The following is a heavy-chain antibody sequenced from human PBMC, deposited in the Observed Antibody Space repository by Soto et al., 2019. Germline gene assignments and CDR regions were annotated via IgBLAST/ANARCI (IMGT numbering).Heavy chain of an antibody. CDR2: INPNSGGT. V-gene: IGHV1-2*04. CDR1: GYTFTSYG. D-gene: IGHD5-18*01. CDR3: AREDTAMVFDY. J-gene: IGHJ4*02. Sequence: ASVKVSCKASGYTFTSYGISWVRQAPGQGLEWMGWINPNSGGTNYAQKFQGWVTMTRDTSISTAYMELSRLRSDDTAVYYCAREDTAMVFDYWGQGTLVTVSS.